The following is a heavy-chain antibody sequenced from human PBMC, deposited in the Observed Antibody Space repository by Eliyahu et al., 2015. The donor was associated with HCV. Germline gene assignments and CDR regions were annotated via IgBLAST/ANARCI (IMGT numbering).Heavy chain of an antibody. V-gene: IGHV3-23*01. CDR2: ISGSGGST. CDR1: GFTFSSYA. D-gene: IGHD3-10*01. J-gene: IGHJ4*02. Sequence: EVQLLESGGGLVQPGGSLRLSCAASGFTFSSYAMSWVRQAPGKGLEWVSAISGSGGSTYYADSVKGRFTISRDNSKNTLYLQMNSLRAEDTAVYYCAGGITMVRGVIPPFDYWGQGTLVTVSS. CDR3: AGGITMVRGVIPPFDY.